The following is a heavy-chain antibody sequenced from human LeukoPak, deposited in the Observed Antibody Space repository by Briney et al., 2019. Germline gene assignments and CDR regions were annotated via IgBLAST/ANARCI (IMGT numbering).Heavy chain of an antibody. CDR2: IKQDGSEK. V-gene: IGHV3-7*05. Sequence: PGGSLRLSCAVSGCTFSDYWMSWVRQAPGKGLEWVANIKQDGSEKYYVDSVKGRFTISRDNAKNSLYLQMSSLRAEDTAVYYCARCFDIWGQGTMVTVSS. CDR3: ARCFDI. CDR1: GCTFSDYW. J-gene: IGHJ3*02.